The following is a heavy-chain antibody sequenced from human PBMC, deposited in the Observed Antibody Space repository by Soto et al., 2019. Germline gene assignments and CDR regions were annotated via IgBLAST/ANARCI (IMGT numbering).Heavy chain of an antibody. D-gene: IGHD2-21*02. CDR1: GGSISSGGYS. CDR3: ARERRSTAHLDF. V-gene: IGHV4-30-2*01. J-gene: IGHJ4*02. Sequence: PSETLSLTCAVSGGSISSGGYSWSWIRQPPGKGLEWIGYIYHSGSTHYNPSLKSRVSITVDTSKNQFSLNLASVTAADTAVYFCARERRSTAHLDFWGPGILVTVSS. CDR2: IYHSGST.